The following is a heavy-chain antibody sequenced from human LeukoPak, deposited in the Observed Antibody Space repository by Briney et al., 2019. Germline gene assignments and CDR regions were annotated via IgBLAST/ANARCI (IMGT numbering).Heavy chain of an antibody. V-gene: IGHV4-34*01. Sequence: SETLSLTCAVYGGSFSGYYWSWIRQPPGKGLEWFGEINHSGSTNYNPSLKSRVTLSVDRSKNQFSLKLSSVTAADTAVYYCARGHDSSGYFGENDAFDIWGQGTMVTVSS. CDR3: ARGHDSSGYFGENDAFDI. CDR2: INHSGST. J-gene: IGHJ3*02. D-gene: IGHD3-22*01. CDR1: GGSFSGYY.